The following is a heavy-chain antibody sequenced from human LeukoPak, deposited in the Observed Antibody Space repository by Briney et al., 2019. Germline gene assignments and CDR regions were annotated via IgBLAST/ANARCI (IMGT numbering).Heavy chain of an antibody. CDR1: GGSISSYY. CDR2: IYYSGST. CDR3: ARVGANSYGLDV. Sequence: SETLSLTCTVSGGSISSYYWSWIRQPSGKGLEWIGYIYYSGSTNYNPSLKSRVTITVDTSKNQFSLKLSSVTAADTAVYYCARVGANSYGLDVWGKGTTVTVSS. D-gene: IGHD4/OR15-4a*01. J-gene: IGHJ6*04. V-gene: IGHV4-59*01.